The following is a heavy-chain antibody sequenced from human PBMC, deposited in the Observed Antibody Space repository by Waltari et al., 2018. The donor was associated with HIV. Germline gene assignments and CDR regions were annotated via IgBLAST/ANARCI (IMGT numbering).Heavy chain of an antibody. J-gene: IGHJ4*02. CDR2: IYFDGKNK. Sequence: QVQLMGSGGGVVQRGWSLRLSCDYAGSAFSNSGIHWLRQAPGKGLEWVAIIYFDGKNKFYADSVKGRFTVSRDNSKNTLYLHMESLRGEDTAVYYCAKGGYDYGDYSYFDYWGQGTLVTVSA. V-gene: IGHV3-30*18. CDR3: AKGGYDYGDYSYFDY. CDR1: GSAFSNSG. D-gene: IGHD4-17*01.